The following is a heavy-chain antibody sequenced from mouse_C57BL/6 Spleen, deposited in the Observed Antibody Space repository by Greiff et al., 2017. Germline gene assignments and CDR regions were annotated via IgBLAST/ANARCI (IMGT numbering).Heavy chain of an antibody. J-gene: IGHJ3*01. D-gene: IGHD1-1*01. CDR1: GFTFSSYT. CDR2: ISGGGGNT. CDR3: ARHYYGSSYGFAY. V-gene: IGHV5-9*01. Sequence: EVKVEESGGGLVKPGGSLKLSCAASGFTFSSYTMSWVRQTPEKRLEWVATISGGGGNTYYPDSVKGRFTISRDNAKNTLYLQMSSLRSEDTALYYCARHYYGSSYGFAYWGQGTLVTVSA.